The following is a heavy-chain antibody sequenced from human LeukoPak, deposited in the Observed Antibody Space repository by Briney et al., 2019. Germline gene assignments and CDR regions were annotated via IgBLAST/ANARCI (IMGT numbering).Heavy chain of an antibody. J-gene: IGHJ4*02. D-gene: IGHD6-13*01. CDR2: IYPGDSDT. CDR1: GYSFTSYW. CDR3: ARLEERQLVVGDFDY. V-gene: IGHV5-51*01. Sequence: GESLKISCKGSGYSFTSYWIGWVRQMPGKGLEWMGIIYPGDSDTRYSPSFQGQVTISADKSISTAYLQWSSLKASDTAMYYCARLEERQLVVGDFDYWGRGTLVTVSS.